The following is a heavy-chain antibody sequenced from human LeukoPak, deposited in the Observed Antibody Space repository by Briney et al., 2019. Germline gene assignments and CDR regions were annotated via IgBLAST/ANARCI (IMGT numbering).Heavy chain of an antibody. CDR3: ARDASGGYFDY. CDR1: GYTFSSYY. J-gene: IGHJ4*02. Sequence: ASVEVSCKSSGYTFSSYYMHWVPQAPGQGLEWVGLINPTGDSTNYAQSFRGRVTMTRNTSTSTVYMDLSSLRSEDTAVYYCARDASGGYFDYWGQGTLVTVSS. V-gene: IGHV1-46*01. CDR2: INPTGDST. D-gene: IGHD4-23*01.